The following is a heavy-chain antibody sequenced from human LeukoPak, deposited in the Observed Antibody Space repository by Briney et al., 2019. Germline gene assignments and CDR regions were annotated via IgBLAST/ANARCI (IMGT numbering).Heavy chain of an antibody. CDR3: ARDEYKADAY. V-gene: IGHV3-53*01. Sequence: GGSLRLSCAASGFTVITNYMSWVRQAPGKGLEWISVISGGGDSIYYADSVKGRFTISRDNSKNTLYLQMNSLRVEDTAVYFCARDEYKADAYWGQGTLVIVSS. CDR1: GFTVITNY. D-gene: IGHD2-21*01. J-gene: IGHJ1*01. CDR2: ISGGGDSI.